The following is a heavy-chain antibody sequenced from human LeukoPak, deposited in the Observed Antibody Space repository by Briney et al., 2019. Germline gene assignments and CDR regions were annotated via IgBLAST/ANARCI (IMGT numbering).Heavy chain of an antibody. D-gene: IGHD3-3*01. Sequence: SETLSLTCTVSGGSISSYYWSWIRQPPGKGLEWIGEINHSGSTNYNPSLKSRVTISVDTSKNQFSLKLSSVTAADTAVYYCARTLTIFGVVIPHYYMDVWGKGTTVTVSS. CDR1: GGSISSYY. CDR3: ARTLTIFGVVIPHYYMDV. CDR2: INHSGST. V-gene: IGHV4-34*01. J-gene: IGHJ6*03.